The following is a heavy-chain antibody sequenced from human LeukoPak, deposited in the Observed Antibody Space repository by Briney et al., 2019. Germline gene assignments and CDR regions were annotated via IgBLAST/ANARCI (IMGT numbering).Heavy chain of an antibody. CDR2: IIPIFGTA. V-gene: IGHV1-69*13. J-gene: IGHJ4*02. CDR1: GGTFSSYA. CDR3: ASSYYDGSGYYDDIYY. Sequence: EASVKVSCKASGGTFSSYAISWVRQAPGQGLEWMGGIIPIFGTANYAQKFQGRVTITADESTSTACMELSSLRSEDTAVYYCASSYYDGSGYYDDIYYWGQGTLVTVSS. D-gene: IGHD3-22*01.